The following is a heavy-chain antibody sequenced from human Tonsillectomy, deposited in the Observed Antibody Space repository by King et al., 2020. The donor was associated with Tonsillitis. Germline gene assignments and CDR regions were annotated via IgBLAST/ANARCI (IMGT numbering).Heavy chain of an antibody. Sequence: VQLVESGGGVVQPGRSLRFSCAASGFTFSSYGMHWVRQAPGKGLEWVAVISYDGSNKYYADSVKGRFTISRDNSKNTLYLQMNSLRAEDTAVYYCARATLPRYYDILTGYYYYYYYGMDVWGQGTTVTVSS. J-gene: IGHJ6*02. CDR2: ISYDGSNK. CDR1: GFTFSSYG. CDR3: ARATLPRYYDILTGYYYYYYYGMDV. V-gene: IGHV3-33*05. D-gene: IGHD3-9*01.